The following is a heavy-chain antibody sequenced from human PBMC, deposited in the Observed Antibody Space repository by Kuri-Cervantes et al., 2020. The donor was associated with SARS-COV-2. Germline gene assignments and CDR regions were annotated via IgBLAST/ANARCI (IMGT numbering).Heavy chain of an antibody. D-gene: IGHD6-19*01. V-gene: IGHV3-33*01. CDR2: IWYDGSNK. J-gene: IGHJ4*02. Sequence: LTCAASGFTFSSYGMHWVRQAPGKGLEWVAVIWYDGSNKYYADSVKGRFTISRDNSKNTLYLQMNSPRAEDTAVYYCARAQQWLEPNFDYWGQGTLVTVSS. CDR3: ARAQQWLEPNFDY. CDR1: GFTFSSYG.